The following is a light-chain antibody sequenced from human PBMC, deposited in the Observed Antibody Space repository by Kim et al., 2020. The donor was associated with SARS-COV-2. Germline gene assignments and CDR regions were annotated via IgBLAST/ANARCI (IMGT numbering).Light chain of an antibody. J-gene: IGLJ1*01. Sequence: GNSLTIHCTGTSSDVGSYDLVSWYQQYAGRAPKVMIYESTKRPSGVSSRFSGSKSGNTASLTISDLQAEDEADYYCCSYGGSSTYVFGTGTKVTVL. V-gene: IGLV2-23*01. CDR3: CSYGGSSTYV. CDR1: SSDVGSYDL. CDR2: EST.